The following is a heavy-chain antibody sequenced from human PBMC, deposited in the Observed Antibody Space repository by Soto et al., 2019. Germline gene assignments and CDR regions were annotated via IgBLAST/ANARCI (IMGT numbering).Heavy chain of an antibody. CDR3: ARATGHYHTSGSDS. V-gene: IGHV3-11*06. D-gene: IGHD3-22*01. CDR1: GFTFSDYY. Sequence: PGRSLRLSRAPSGFTFSDYYMSWIRQAPGKGLEWISYISSNSNYKNHADSVRGRFTISRDNAKNSLYLQMNGLRAEDTAVYYCARATGHYHTSGSDSWGQGTLVTVSS. CDR2: ISSNSNYK. J-gene: IGHJ4*02.